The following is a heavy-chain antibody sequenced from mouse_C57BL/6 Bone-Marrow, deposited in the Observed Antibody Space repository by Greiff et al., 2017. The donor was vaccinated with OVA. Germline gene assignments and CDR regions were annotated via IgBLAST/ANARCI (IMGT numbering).Heavy chain of an antibody. CDR2: INPYNGDT. CDR1: GYSFTGYF. J-gene: IGHJ4*01. CDR3: ARTYGSSYDYAMDY. D-gene: IGHD1-1*01. Sequence: VQLKESGPELVKPGDSVKISCKASGYSFTGYFMNWVMQSHGKSLEWIGRINPYNGDTFYNQKFKGKATLTVDKSSSTAHRELRSLTSEDSAVYYCARTYGSSYDYAMDYWGQGTSVTVSS. V-gene: IGHV1-20*01.